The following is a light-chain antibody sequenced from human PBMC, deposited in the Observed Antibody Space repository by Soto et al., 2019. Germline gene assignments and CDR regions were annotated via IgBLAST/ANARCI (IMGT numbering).Light chain of an antibody. CDR2: AS. V-gene: IGKV1-39*01. J-gene: IGKJ4*01. CDR3: QQSFITPPLT. CDR1: QSISTY. Sequence: DIQMTQSPSSLSASIGDRITITCRASQSISTYLNWYGASTLQNGVPSRFSGSGSATDYTLTISSLQPEDFATYYCQQSFITPPLTFGGGTKVEMK.